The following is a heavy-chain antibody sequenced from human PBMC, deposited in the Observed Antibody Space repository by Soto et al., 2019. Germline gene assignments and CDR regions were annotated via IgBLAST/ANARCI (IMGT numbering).Heavy chain of an antibody. CDR2: IYYSGST. CDR1: GGSISSSSYY. D-gene: IGHD2-15*01. Sequence: SETLSLTCTVSGGSISSSSYYWGWIRQPPGKGPEWIGSIYYSGSTYYNPSLKSRVTISVDTSKNQFSLKLSSVTAADTAVYYCANTLRGIYYFDYWGQGTLVTVSS. V-gene: IGHV4-39*01. J-gene: IGHJ4*02. CDR3: ANTLRGIYYFDY.